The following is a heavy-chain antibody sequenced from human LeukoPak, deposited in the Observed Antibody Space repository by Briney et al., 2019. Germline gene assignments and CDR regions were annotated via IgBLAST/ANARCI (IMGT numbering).Heavy chain of an antibody. J-gene: IGHJ4*02. CDR3: ASLRGYSGYDPFDY. CDR2: IYYSGST. CDR1: GGSVSSYY. V-gene: IGHV4-59*08. D-gene: IGHD5-12*01. Sequence: PAETLSLTCTVSGGSVSSYYWTWIRQPPGKGLEWLGYIYYSGSTNYNPSLKSRVTISVDTSKNQFSLKPSYVTAADTAVYYCASLRGYSGYDPFDYWGQGALVTVSS.